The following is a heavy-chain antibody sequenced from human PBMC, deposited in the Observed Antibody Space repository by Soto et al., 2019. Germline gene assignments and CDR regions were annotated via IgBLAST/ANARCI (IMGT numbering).Heavy chain of an antibody. CDR3: ARDESD. V-gene: IGHV1-3*01. CDR2: INAGNGNT. J-gene: IGHJ4*02. CDR1: GYTFTSYA. Sequence: ASVKVSCKASGYTFTSYAIHWVRQAPGQRLEWMGWINAGNGNTIYSQKFRGRVAITRDTSASTTYMELSSLRSEDTAVYYCARDESDWGQGTLVTVSS.